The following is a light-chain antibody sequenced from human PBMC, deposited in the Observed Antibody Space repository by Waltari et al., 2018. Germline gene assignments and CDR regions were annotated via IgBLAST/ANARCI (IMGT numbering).Light chain of an antibody. CDR2: SNN. J-gene: IGLJ1*01. Sequence: QSLLTQPPPASGTPGQRVTTSCSGSSSNIGRNTVNWYQQLPGTAPKLRIYSNNQRPSGVPDRCSGSKSGTSASLAISGLQSEDEADYYCAAWDDSLNGQVFGTGTKVTVL. CDR3: AAWDDSLNGQV. CDR1: SSNIGRNT. V-gene: IGLV1-44*01.